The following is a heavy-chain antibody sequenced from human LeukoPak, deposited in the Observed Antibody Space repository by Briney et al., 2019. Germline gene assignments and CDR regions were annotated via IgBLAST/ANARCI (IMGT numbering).Heavy chain of an antibody. CDR3: AREGDYCSGGSCYGY. Sequence: SETLSLTCTASGVSISSGSYYWSWIRQPAGQGLECIGSIYTSGSTNYNPSIRRRVTISVDTSTNQFSLMLSSVTAADTAVYYCAREGDYCSGGSCYGYWGQGTLVTVSS. J-gene: IGHJ4*02. D-gene: IGHD2-15*01. CDR2: IYTSGST. V-gene: IGHV4-61*02. CDR1: GVSISSGSYY.